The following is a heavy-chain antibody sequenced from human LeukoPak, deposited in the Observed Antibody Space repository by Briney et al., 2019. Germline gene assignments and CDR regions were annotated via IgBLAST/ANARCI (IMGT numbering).Heavy chain of an antibody. Sequence: GGSLRLSCVVSGFTFSSYATNWVRQAPGKGLEWVSAISGSGGSTYYADSVKGRFTISRDNSKNTLYLQMNSLGADDTAVYYCAKGNWRYFDYWGQGTLVTVSS. CDR2: ISGSGGST. D-gene: IGHD1-1*01. V-gene: IGHV3-23*01. CDR3: AKGNWRYFDY. J-gene: IGHJ4*02. CDR1: GFTFSSYA.